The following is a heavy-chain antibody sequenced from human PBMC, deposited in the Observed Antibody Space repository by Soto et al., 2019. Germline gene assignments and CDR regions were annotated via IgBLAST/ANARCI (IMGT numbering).Heavy chain of an antibody. J-gene: IGHJ4*02. Sequence: QVQLVQSGAEVKKPGSSVKVSCKASGGTFSSYAISWVRQAPGQGLEWMGGIIPIFGTANYAQKFQGRATITADESTSTAYMELSSLRSEDTAVYYCARVSDLSSYSSGWSSYFDYWGQGTLVTVSS. CDR2: IIPIFGTA. V-gene: IGHV1-69*01. D-gene: IGHD6-19*01. CDR1: GGTFSSYA. CDR3: ARVSDLSSYSSGWSSYFDY.